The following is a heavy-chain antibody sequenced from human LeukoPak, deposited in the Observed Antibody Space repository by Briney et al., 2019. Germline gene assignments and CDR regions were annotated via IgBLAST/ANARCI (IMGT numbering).Heavy chain of an antibody. D-gene: IGHD3-9*01. CDR3: ARRVYYDILTGYYNSTGYYYYYMDV. V-gene: IGHV4-34*01. J-gene: IGHJ6*03. CDR2: INHSGST. Sequence: SETLSLTCAVYGGSFSGYYWSWIRQPPGKGLEWIGEINHSGSTNYNPSLKSRVTISVDTSKNQFSLKLSSVTAADTAVYYCARRVYYDILTGYYNSTGYYYYYMDVWGKGATVTISS. CDR1: GGSFSGYY.